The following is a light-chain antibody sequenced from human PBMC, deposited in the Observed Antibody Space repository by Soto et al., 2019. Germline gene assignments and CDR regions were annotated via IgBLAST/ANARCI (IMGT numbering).Light chain of an antibody. CDR1: SGHSSYA. CDR2: LNNDGSH. V-gene: IGLV4-69*01. Sequence: QLVLTQSPSASASLGASVKLTCTLSSGHSSYAIAWHQQQPQKGPRYLMKLNNDGSHSKGDGIPDRFSGSSSGAERYLTISRLQSEDEADYNCQTWGTGTWVFGGGTKLTVL. CDR3: QTWGTGTWV. J-gene: IGLJ3*02.